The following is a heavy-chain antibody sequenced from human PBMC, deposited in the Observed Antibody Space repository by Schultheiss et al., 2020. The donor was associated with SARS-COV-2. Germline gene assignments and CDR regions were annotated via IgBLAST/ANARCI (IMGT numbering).Heavy chain of an antibody. V-gene: IGHV3-30*03. CDR2: ISYDGSNK. Sequence: GGSLRLSCSASGFTFSSYGMHWVRQAPGKGLEWVAVISYDGSNKYYADSVKGRFTISRDNSKNTLYLQMNSLRAEDTAVYYCARETTVTTPKRYYYGMDVWGQGTTVTVSS. CDR3: ARETTVTTPKRYYYGMDV. CDR1: GFTFSSYG. J-gene: IGHJ6*02. D-gene: IGHD4-17*01.